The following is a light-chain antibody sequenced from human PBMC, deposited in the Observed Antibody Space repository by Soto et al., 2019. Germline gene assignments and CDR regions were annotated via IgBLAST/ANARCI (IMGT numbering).Light chain of an antibody. V-gene: IGLV1-40*01. Sequence: QSALTQPPSVSGAPGQRVTISCTGSSSNIGAGYDVRWYQQLPGTAPKLLIYGNSNRPSGVPDRFSGSKSGTSASLAITGLQAEDEAGYYCQSYDSSLSGNYVFGTGTKVTVL. J-gene: IGLJ1*01. CDR2: GNS. CDR3: QSYDSSLSGNYV. CDR1: SSNIGAGYD.